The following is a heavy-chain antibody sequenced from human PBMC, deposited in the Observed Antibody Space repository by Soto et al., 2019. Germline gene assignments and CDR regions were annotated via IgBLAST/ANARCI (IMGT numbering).Heavy chain of an antibody. CDR3: AHRDYYGSGEGAFDI. Sequence: QITLKESGPTLVKPTQTLMLTCTFSGFSLSSRAVGVGWIRQPPGKALEWLAIIYWDDDERYNSSLRSTLTITKDTSKNQVVLTMTSMDPADTATYYWAHRDYYGSGEGAFDIWGQGTMVTVSS. CDR2: IYWDDDE. V-gene: IGHV2-5*02. CDR1: GFSLSSRAVG. D-gene: IGHD3-10*01. J-gene: IGHJ3*02.